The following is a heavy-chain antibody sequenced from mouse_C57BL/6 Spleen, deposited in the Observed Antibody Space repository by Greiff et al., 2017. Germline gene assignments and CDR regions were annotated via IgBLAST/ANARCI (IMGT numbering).Heavy chain of an antibody. CDR1: GFTFSDYG. J-gene: IGHJ2*01. D-gene: IGHD2-3*01. CDR2: ISSGSSPI. CDR3: ARTIYDGYLYYFDY. V-gene: IGHV5-17*01. Sequence: DVKLVESGGGLVKPGGSLKLSCAASGFTFSDYGMHWVRQAPEKGLEWVAYISSGSSPIYYADTVKGRFTISRDNAKNTLFLQMTSLRSEDTAMYYCARTIYDGYLYYFDYWGQGTTLTVSS.